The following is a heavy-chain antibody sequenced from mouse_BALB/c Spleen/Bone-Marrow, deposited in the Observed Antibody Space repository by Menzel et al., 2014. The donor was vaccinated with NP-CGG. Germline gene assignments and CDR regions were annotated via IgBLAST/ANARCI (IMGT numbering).Heavy chain of an antibody. Sequence: EVKVVESGGGLVQPGGSLRLSCAPSGFTFTDYYMSWVRQPPGKALEWLGFIRNKANGYTTEYSASVKGRFTISRDNSQSILYLQMNTLRAEDSATYYCARDRNYGSSWYFDVWGAGTTVTVSS. CDR3: ARDRNYGSSWYFDV. CDR2: IRNKANGYTT. D-gene: IGHD1-1*01. CDR1: GFTFTDYY. J-gene: IGHJ1*01. V-gene: IGHV7-3*02.